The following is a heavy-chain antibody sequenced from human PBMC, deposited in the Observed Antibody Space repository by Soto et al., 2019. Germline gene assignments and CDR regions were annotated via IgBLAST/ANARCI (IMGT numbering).Heavy chain of an antibody. D-gene: IGHD6-6*01. CDR2: IYSGGST. CDR3: ATSKRYGAARAHFDY. J-gene: IGHJ4*02. V-gene: IGHV3-53*01. CDR1: GFTVSSNY. Sequence: PGGSLRLSCAASGFTVSSNYMSWVRQAPGKGLEWVSVIYSGGSTYYADSVKGRFTISRDNSKNTLYLQMNSLRAEDTAVYYCATSKRYGAARAHFDYWGQGTLVTVSS.